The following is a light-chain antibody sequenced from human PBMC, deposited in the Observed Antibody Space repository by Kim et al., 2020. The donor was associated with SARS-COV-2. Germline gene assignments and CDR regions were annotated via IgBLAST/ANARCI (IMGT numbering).Light chain of an antibody. Sequence: PGKSARITCSGDALAKKYAYWYQQKPGQAPVLVIYKDSERPSGIPGRFSGSSSGTTVTLTISGVQAEDEADYCCQSADSSGTWVFGGGTQLTVL. CDR2: KDS. CDR1: ALAKKY. V-gene: IGLV3-25*03. CDR3: QSADSSGTWV. J-gene: IGLJ3*02.